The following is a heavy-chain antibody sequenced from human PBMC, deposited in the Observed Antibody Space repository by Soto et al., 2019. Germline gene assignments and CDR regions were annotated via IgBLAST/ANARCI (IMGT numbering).Heavy chain of an antibody. CDR3: ALSPALWYCSSTSCYAYFDY. Sequence: GSGPTLVNPTPTLTLTCTFSGFSLSTSGVGVGWIRQPPGKALEWLALIYWNDDKRYSPSLKSRLTITKDTSKNQVVLTMTNMDLVDTATYYCALSPALWYCSSTSCYAYFDYWGQGTLVTVSS. J-gene: IGHJ4*02. D-gene: IGHD2-2*01. CDR1: GFSLSTSGVG. V-gene: IGHV2-5*01. CDR2: IYWNDDK.